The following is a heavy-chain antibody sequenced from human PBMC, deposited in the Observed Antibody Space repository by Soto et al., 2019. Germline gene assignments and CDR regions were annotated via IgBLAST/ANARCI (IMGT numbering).Heavy chain of an antibody. CDR3: ARGVTMVRGVIHTPYFDY. CDR2: IYYSGSP. V-gene: IGHV4-31*03. CDR1: GGSISSGGYY. J-gene: IGHJ4*02. D-gene: IGHD3-10*01. Sequence: QVQLQESGPGLVKPSQTLSLTCTVSGGSISSGGYYWSWIRQHPGKGLEWIGYIYYSGSPYYNPSRKSRVTISVDTSKNQFSLKLSSVTAADTAVYYCARGVTMVRGVIHTPYFDYWGQGTLVTVSS.